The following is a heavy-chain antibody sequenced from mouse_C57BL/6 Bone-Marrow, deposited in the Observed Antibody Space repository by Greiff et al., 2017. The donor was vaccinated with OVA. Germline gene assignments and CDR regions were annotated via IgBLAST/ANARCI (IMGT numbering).Heavy chain of an antibody. CDR1: GYSITSGYY. V-gene: IGHV3-6*01. J-gene: IGHJ3*01. D-gene: IGHD1-1*01. Sequence: EVKLLESGPGLVKPSQSLSLTCSVTGYSITSGYYWNWIRQFPGNKLEWMGYISYDGSNNYNPSLKNRISITRDTSKNQFFLKLNSVTTEDTATYYCARGGSFYYYGSSSWFAYWGQGTLVTVSA. CDR2: ISYDGSN. CDR3: ARGGSFYYYGSSSWFAY.